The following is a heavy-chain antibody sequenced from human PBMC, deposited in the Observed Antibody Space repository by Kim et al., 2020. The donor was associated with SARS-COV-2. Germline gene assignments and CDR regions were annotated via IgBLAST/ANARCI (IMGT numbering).Heavy chain of an antibody. CDR3: AREGSGSYNWFDP. D-gene: IGHD3-10*01. V-gene: IGHV1-3*01. CDR2: INGGNGNT. Sequence: ASVKVSCKASGYTFDTYSLYWVRQAPGQRFGWMGWINGGNGNTRYSQNFQGRVTITRDTSATTAYMELSSLTSKDTAVYYCAREGSGSYNWFDPWGQGTLVTVSS. CDR1: GYTFDTYS. J-gene: IGHJ5*02.